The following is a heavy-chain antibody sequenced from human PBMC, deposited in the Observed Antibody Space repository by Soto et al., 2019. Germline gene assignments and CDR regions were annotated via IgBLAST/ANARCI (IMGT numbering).Heavy chain of an antibody. CDR2: TYYRSKLYN. J-gene: IGHJ6*02. D-gene: IGHD1-7*01. Sequence: LSLTCAISGDSVSSNSAAWNWIRQSPSRGLEWLGRTYYRSKLYNDYAVSVKSRITINPDTSKNQFSLQLNSVTPEDTAVYYCARVNWNLGYYGMDVWGQGTTVTVSS. V-gene: IGHV6-1*01. CDR3: ARVNWNLGYYGMDV. CDR1: GDSVSSNSAA.